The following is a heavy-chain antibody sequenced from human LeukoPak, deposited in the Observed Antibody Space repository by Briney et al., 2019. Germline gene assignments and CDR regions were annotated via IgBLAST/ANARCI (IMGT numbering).Heavy chain of an antibody. CDR2: ITGPGDRT. V-gene: IGHV3-23*01. CDR3: GVDIVATRVFDY. CDR1: GFTFNNYA. Sequence: PGGPLRLSCAASGFTFNNYAMNWVRQAPGKGLEWVSHITGPGDRTYFADSVKGRFTMSRDNSRNTLYLQMNSLRAEDTAVYYCGVDIVATRVFDYWGQGTLVTVSS. J-gene: IGHJ4*02. D-gene: IGHD5-12*01.